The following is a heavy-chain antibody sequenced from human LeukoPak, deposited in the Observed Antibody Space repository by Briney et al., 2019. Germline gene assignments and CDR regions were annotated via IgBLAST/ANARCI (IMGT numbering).Heavy chain of an antibody. CDR3: ARSPYYYGSGSRGNWFDP. CDR2: INHGGST. V-gene: IGHV4-34*01. CDR1: GGSFSGYY. J-gene: IGHJ5*02. D-gene: IGHD3-10*01. Sequence: SETLSLTCAVYGGSFSGYYWSWIRQPPGKGLEWIGEINHGGSTNYNPSLKSRVTISVDTSKNQFSLKLSSVTAADTAVYYCARSPYYYGSGSRGNWFDPWGQGTLVTVSS.